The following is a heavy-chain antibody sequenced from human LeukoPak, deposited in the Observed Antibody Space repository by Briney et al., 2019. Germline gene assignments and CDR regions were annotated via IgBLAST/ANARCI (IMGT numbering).Heavy chain of an antibody. CDR2: ISSSSNYI. J-gene: IGHJ4*02. CDR1: GFTFSSHA. CDR3: ARGTLGAWGW. Sequence: GGSLRLSCAASGFTFSSHAMNWVRQAPGKGLEWVSSISSSSNYIHYADSVKGRFTISRDNAKNSLYLQMNSLRAEDTAVYFCARGTLGAWGWWGQGTLVTVSS. V-gene: IGHV3-21*01. D-gene: IGHD6-19*01.